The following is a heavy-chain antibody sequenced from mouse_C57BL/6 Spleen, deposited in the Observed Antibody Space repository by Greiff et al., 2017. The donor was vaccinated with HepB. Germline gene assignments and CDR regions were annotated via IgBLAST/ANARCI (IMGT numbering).Heavy chain of an antibody. CDR2: INPNNGGT. J-gene: IGHJ2*01. CDR3: ARQFITTVVATGNWEDY. D-gene: IGHD1-1*01. V-gene: IGHV1-22*01. CDR1: GYTFTDYN. Sequence: VQLQQSGPELVKPGASVKMSCKASGYTFTDYNMHWVKQSHGKSLEWIGYINPNNGGTSYNQKFKGKATLTVNKSSSTAYMELRSLTSEDSAVYYCARQFITTVVATGNWEDYWGQGTTLTVSS.